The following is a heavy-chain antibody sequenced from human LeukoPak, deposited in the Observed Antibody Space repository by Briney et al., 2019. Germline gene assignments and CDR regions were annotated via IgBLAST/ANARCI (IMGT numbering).Heavy chain of an antibody. D-gene: IGHD4-17*01. Sequence: GGSLRLSCTASGFTFGDYAVSWVRQAPGKGLEWVGFIRSKAYGGTTEYAASVKGRFTISRDDSKSIAYLQMNSLKTEDTAVYYCTRLYGGFDYWGQGTLVTVSS. CDR3: TRLYGGFDY. CDR2: IRSKAYGGTT. CDR1: GFTFGDYA. V-gene: IGHV3-49*04. J-gene: IGHJ4*02.